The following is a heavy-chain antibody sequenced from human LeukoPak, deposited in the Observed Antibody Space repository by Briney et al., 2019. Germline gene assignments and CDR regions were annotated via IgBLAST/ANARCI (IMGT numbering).Heavy chain of an antibody. V-gene: IGHV3-21*01. CDR3: ANFQTVGVKPFEH. CDR1: GFTFRNSA. D-gene: IGHD1-26*01. J-gene: IGHJ5*02. Sequence: GGSLRLSCAASGFTFRNSAMSWVRQAPGKGLEWVSSISPDSNFIPQADSMKGRFTISRDNAKNSLYLQMESLRVEDTAVYYCANFQTVGVKPFEHWGQGTLVTVSS. CDR2: ISPDSNFI.